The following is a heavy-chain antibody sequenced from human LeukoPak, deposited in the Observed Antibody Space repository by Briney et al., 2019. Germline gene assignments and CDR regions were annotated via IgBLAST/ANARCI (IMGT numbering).Heavy chain of an antibody. J-gene: IGHJ5*02. CDR2: FDPEDGET. CDR3: ARDCSSTSCYEVSVHGLYNWFDP. CDR1: GYTLTELS. V-gene: IGHV1-24*01. Sequence: ASVKVSCKVSGYTLTELSMCWVRQAPGKGLEWMGGFDPEDGETIYAQKFQGRVTMTEDTSTDTAYMELSSLRSEDTAVYYCARDCSSTSCYEVSVHGLYNWFDPWGQGTLVTVSS. D-gene: IGHD2-2*01.